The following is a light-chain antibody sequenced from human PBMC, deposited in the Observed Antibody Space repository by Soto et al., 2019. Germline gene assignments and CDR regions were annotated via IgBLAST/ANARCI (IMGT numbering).Light chain of an antibody. CDR3: QQYKKWPQT. J-gene: IGKJ5*01. V-gene: IGKV3-20*01. CDR1: QGVSSSD. CDR2: GAS. Sequence: VVLTQSPIPLSLSPGRRRTLSCRASQGVSSSDLAWYQQKPGQAPRPLISGASRRATGIPERFSASGSGTEFNLTISSRQSDDFAVYYCQQYKKWPQTFGQGTRLEIK.